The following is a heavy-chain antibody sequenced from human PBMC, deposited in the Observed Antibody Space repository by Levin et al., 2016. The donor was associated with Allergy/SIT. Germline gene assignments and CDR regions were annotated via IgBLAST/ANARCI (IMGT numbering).Heavy chain of an antibody. J-gene: IGHJ4*02. Sequence: SGPTLVKPTQTLTLTCTFSGFSLSTSGVGVGWIRQPPGKALEWLALIYWDDDKRYSPSLKSRLTITKDTSKNQVVLTMTNMDPVDTATYYCAHSDRSSSWYLDNYFDYWGQGTLVTVSS. V-gene: IGHV2-5*02. CDR2: IYWDDDK. CDR1: GFSLSTSGVG. CDR3: AHSDRSSSWYLDNYFDY. D-gene: IGHD6-13*01.